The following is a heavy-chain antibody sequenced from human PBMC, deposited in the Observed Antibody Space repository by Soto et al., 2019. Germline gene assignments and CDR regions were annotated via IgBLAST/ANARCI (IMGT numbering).Heavy chain of an antibody. CDR1: GFSFSISP. V-gene: IGHV3-30-3*01. J-gene: IGHJ4*02. CDR2: ISYDGTNK. Sequence: PGGSLRLSCAASGFSFSISPMHWVRQAPGKGPEWVALISYDGTNKFYADSVKGRFTISRDNSKSTLYLQVDSLRPEDAAVYHCARDPKTSGGQHWAFNYFDSWGQGTLVTVSS. D-gene: IGHD7-27*01. CDR3: ARDPKTSGGQHWAFNYFDS.